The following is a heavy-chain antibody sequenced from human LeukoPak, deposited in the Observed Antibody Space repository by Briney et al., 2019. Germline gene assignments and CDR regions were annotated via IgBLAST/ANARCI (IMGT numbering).Heavy chain of an antibody. CDR1: GGSISSYY. Sequence: PSETLSLTCTVSGGSISSYYWSWIRQPAGKGLEWIGRIYTSGSTNYNPSLKGRVTMSVDTSKNQFSLKVTSVTAADTAVYYCARRGHYDSSGYYAPFDYWGQGSLVTVSS. CDR3: ARRGHYDSSGYYAPFDY. V-gene: IGHV4-4*07. J-gene: IGHJ4*02. D-gene: IGHD3-22*01. CDR2: IYTSGST.